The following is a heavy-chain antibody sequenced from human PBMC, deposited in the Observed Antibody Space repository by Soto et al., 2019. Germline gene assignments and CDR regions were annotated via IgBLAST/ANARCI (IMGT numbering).Heavy chain of an antibody. Sequence: QVQLVQSGAEVKKPGSSVKVSCKDSGGTFSTYSMFWVRQAPGQGLEWMGRIIPMIGVRNYAQRFQDRVTITADKSTATLHMELSSLRSEDTALYYCTIGSWSGEVFDIWGQGTMVTVSS. CDR2: IIPMIGVR. D-gene: IGHD2-21*01. CDR3: TIGSWSGEVFDI. J-gene: IGHJ3*02. V-gene: IGHV1-69*02. CDR1: GGTFSTYS.